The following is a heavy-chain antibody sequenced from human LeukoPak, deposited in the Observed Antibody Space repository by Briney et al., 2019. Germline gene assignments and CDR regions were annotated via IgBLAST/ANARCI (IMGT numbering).Heavy chain of an antibody. Sequence: SETLSLTCAVYGGSFSGYYWSWIRQPPGKGLEWIGEINHSGSTNYNPSLKSRVTTSVDTSKKQFSLKLSSVTAADTAVYYCARRLLGYCSGGSCYSGYFQHWGQGTLVTVSS. V-gene: IGHV4-34*01. CDR2: INHSGST. D-gene: IGHD2-15*01. CDR3: ARRLLGYCSGGSCYSGYFQH. CDR1: GGSFSGYY. J-gene: IGHJ1*01.